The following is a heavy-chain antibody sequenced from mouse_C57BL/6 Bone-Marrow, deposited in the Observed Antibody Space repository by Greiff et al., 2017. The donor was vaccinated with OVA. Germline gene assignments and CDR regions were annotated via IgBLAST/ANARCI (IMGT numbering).Heavy chain of an antibody. CDR1: GYTFTSYW. Sequence: QVQLQQPGAELVMPGASVKLSCKASGYTFTSYWMHWVKQRPGQGLEWIGEIDPSDSYTNYNQKFKGKSTLTVDKSSSAAYLQLSSLTSEDSAVYYCARKSITTVVGDYFDYWDQGTTLAVSS. D-gene: IGHD1-1*01. CDR3: ARKSITTVVGDYFDY. J-gene: IGHJ2*01. CDR2: IDPSDSYT. V-gene: IGHV1-69*01.